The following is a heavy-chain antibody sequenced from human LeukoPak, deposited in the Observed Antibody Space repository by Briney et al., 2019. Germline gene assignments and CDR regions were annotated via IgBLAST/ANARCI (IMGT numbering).Heavy chain of an antibody. CDR2: MNTNSGNT. Sequence: ASVKVSCKASGYTFTSYDINWVRQATGQGLEWMGWMNTNSGNTGYAQKFQGRVTMTRNTSTSTAYMELSSLRSEDTAVYYCARLAAGAFDIWGQGTMVTVSS. CDR1: GYTFTSYD. J-gene: IGHJ3*02. CDR3: ARLAAGAFDI. V-gene: IGHV1-8*01.